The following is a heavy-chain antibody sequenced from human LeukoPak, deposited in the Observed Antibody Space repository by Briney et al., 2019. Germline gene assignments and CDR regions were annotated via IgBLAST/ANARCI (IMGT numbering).Heavy chain of an antibody. CDR1: GFTFSSYA. CDR3: AKVDYGSSGYYDYLDY. D-gene: IGHD3-22*01. J-gene: IGHJ4*02. V-gene: IGHV3-23*01. Sequence: GGSLRLSCAASGFTFSSYAMSWVRQAPGKGLEWVSAISGSGGSTYYADSVKGRFTISRDNSKNTLYLQMNSLRAEDTAVYYCAKVDYGSSGYYDYLDYWGQGTLVTVSS. CDR2: ISGSGGST.